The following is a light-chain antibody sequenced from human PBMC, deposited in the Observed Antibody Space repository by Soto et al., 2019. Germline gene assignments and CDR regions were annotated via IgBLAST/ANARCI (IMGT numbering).Light chain of an antibody. J-gene: IGKJ4*01. CDR3: QHYASDKLT. CDR1: QGISKY. CDR2: AAS. V-gene: IGKV1-27*01. Sequence: DIQMTQSPSSLSASVGDRVIITCRASQGISKYLAWYEQKPGKIPNLLISAASTLQPGLPSRFSGSGSGTDFTLPISSLQSEEVATYDCQHYASDKLTSCGRTQVQI.